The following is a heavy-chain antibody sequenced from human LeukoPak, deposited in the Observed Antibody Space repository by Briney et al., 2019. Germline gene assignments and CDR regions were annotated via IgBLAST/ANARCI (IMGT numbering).Heavy chain of an antibody. V-gene: IGHV5-51*01. J-gene: IGHJ5*02. CDR1: GYSFTSYW. D-gene: IGHD6-13*01. CDR3: ARHGTKYSSRNWFDP. Sequence: GESLKISCKGSGYSFTSYWIGWVRQIPGKGLEWIGIIYPGDSDTRYSPSFQGQVTISADKSISTAYLQWSSLKASDTAMYYCARHGTKYSSRNWFDPWGQGTLVTVSS. CDR2: IYPGDSDT.